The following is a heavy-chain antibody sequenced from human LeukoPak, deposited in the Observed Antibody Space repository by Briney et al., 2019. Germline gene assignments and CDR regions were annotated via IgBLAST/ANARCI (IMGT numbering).Heavy chain of an antibody. CDR3: ARVPTSTGTTRYYFDY. V-gene: IGHV1-2*02. Sequence: ASVKVSCKASGYTFTGYYMHWVRQAPGQGLEWMGWINPNSGGTNYAQKFQGRVTMTRDTSISTAYMELSRLRSDDTAVYYCARVPTSTGTTRYYFDYWGQGTLVTVSS. J-gene: IGHJ4*02. D-gene: IGHD1-1*01. CDR1: GYTFTGYY. CDR2: INPNSGGT.